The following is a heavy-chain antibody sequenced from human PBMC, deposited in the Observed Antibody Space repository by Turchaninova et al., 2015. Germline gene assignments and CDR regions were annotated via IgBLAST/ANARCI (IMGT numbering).Heavy chain of an antibody. Sequence: EVRLEQSAAAVTEPGATVTIPCRIYGPTSTDHYLNWVQTAPGKGLEWVCLVDIEDGETMYSENFQGRGTRVADTSRDMVYMNMTSVRFEDTATYFCAKDNGGTFFPAVWGQGTLVTVFS. D-gene: IGHD2-8*01. J-gene: IGHJ1*01. CDR3: AKDNGGTFFPAV. V-gene: IGHV1-69-2*01. CDR2: VDIEDGET. CDR1: GPTSTDHY.